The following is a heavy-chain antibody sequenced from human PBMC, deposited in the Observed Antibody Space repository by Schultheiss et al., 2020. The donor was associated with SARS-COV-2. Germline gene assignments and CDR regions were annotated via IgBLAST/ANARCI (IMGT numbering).Heavy chain of an antibody. CDR2: IYYSGRT. Sequence: SETLSLTCTVSGGSISSGGYYWSWIRQHPGKGLEWIGYIYYSGRTNYNPSLKSRVTISLDTSENQFSLKLSSVTAADTAVYYCATPGRGYSYGDFDFWGQGTLVTVSS. CDR1: GGSISSGGYY. V-gene: IGHV4-61*08. D-gene: IGHD5-18*01. CDR3: ATPGRGYSYGDFDF. J-gene: IGHJ4*02.